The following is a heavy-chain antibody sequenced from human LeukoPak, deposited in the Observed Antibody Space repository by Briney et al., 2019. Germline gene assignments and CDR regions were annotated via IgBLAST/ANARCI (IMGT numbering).Heavy chain of an antibody. CDR2: ISYDENDK. J-gene: IGHJ4*02. CDR3: ARDASWELLRYLDY. D-gene: IGHD1-26*01. CDR1: GFSFNGYG. V-gene: IGHV3-30*19. Sequence: GGSLRLSCAASGFSFNGYGMHWVRQAPGKGLEWVAVISYDENDKHYADSVKGRFTISRDNSKNTIYLQMNRLRAEDTAVYYCARDASWELLRYLDYWGQGTLVTVSS.